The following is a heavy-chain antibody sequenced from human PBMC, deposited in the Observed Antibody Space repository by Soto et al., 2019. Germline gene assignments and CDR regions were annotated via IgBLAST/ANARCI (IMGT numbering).Heavy chain of an antibody. CDR2: INHSGST. J-gene: IGHJ6*02. CDR3: ASLVLGYYYGMDV. V-gene: IGHV4-34*01. CDR1: GGSFSGYY. Sequence: QVQLQQWGAGLLKPSETLSLTCAVYGGSFSGYYWSWIRQPPGKGLEWIGEINHSGSTNYNPSLKSRVTISVDTSKHQVSLKLSSVTAADTAVYYCASLVLGYYYGMDVWGQGTTVTVSS.